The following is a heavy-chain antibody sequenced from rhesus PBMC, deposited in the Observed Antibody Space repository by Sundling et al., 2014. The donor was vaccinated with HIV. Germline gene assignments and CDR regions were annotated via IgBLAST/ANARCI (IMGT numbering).Heavy chain of an antibody. J-gene: IGHJ4*01. Sequence: QVQLQESGPGLVKPSETLSLTCAVSGGSISDSYRWSWIRQPPGKGLEWIGRVSGNTGSTDYSPSLKSRVTISTDTSKKQFSLNLSSVTAADTAVYYCARRLLGSFDYWGQGVLVTVSS. CDR2: VSGNTGST. CDR1: GGSISDSYR. CDR3: ARRLLGSFDY. D-gene: IGHD3-34*01. V-gene: IGHV4-92*01.